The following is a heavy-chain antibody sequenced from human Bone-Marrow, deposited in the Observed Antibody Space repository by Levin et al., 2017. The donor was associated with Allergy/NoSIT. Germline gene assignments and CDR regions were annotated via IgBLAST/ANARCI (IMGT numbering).Heavy chain of an antibody. D-gene: IGHD3-10*01. CDR3: GRGGRYGSGSYYDDKYYHGLDV. CDR2: IDGEGTST. J-gene: IGHJ6*02. CDR1: GFTFSSNW. V-gene: IGHV3-74*01. Sequence: GESLKISCAASGFTFSSNWMHWVRQGPGKGLVWVSRIDGEGTSTTYADSVKGRFTVSRDNAKNTLYLQMNSLTVEDTAVYYCGRGGRYGSGSYYDDKYYHGLDVWGQGTTVTVSS.